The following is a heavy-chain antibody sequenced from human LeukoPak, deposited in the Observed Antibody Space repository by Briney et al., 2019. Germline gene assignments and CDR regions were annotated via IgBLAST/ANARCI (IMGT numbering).Heavy chain of an antibody. CDR3: TRAPPGMTMMTDY. CDR1: GYTFTNYH. J-gene: IGHJ4*02. Sequence: GASVRVSCKASGYTFTNYHIAWVRQAPGQGREGMGWVSTNDGNTVYAQRLKGTVTMNTATSTSVDYLDLRSLTSAATAVYSCTRAPPGMTMMTDYWGQGTLVTVSS. D-gene: IGHD3-22*01. CDR2: VSTNDGNT. V-gene: IGHV1-18*01.